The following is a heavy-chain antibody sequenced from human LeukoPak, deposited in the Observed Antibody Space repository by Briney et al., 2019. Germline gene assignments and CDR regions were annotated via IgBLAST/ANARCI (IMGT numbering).Heavy chain of an antibody. CDR1: GFTLSSYA. CDR2: ISGSGGST. V-gene: IGHV3-23*01. CDR3: AKDRVTYYDFWSGYSNWFDP. J-gene: IGHJ5*02. Sequence: PGGSLRLSCAASGFTLSSYAMSWVRQAPGKGLEWVSAISGSGGSTYYADSVKGRFTISRDNSRNTLYLQMNSLRAEDTAVYYCAKDRVTYYDFWSGYSNWFDPWGQGTLVTVSS. D-gene: IGHD3-3*01.